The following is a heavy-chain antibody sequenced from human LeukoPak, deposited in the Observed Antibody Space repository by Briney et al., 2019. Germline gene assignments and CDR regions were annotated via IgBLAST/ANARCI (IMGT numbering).Heavy chain of an antibody. V-gene: IGHV1-2*02. CDR1: GYTFTGYY. CDR2: INPNSGGT. CDR3: ARDDRQQLDPGGYYGMDV. Sequence: ASVKVSCKASGYTFTGYYMRWVRQAPGQGLEWMGWINPNSGGTNYAQKFRGRVTMTRDTSISTAYMELSRLRSDDTAVYYCARDDRQQLDPGGYYGMDVWGQGTTVTVSS. J-gene: IGHJ6*02. D-gene: IGHD6-13*01.